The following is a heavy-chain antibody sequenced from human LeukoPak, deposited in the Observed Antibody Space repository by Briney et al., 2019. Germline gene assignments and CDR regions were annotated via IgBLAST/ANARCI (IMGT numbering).Heavy chain of an antibody. J-gene: IGHJ4*02. D-gene: IGHD6-19*01. V-gene: IGHV4-34*01. CDR1: GGSFSGYY. CDR2: INHSGST. Sequence: SETLSLTCAVYGGSFSGYYWSWIRQPPGKGLEWIGEINHSGSTNYNSSLKSRVTISVDTSKNQFSLKLSSVTAADTAVYYCARYIAVAGRPFDYWGQGTLVTVSS. CDR3: ARYIAVAGRPFDY.